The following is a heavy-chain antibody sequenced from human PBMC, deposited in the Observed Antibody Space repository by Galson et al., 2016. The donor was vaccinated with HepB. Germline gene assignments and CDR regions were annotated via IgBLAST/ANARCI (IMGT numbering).Heavy chain of an antibody. CDR2: IDSRTPTT. V-gene: IGHV3-23*01. D-gene: IGHD2/OR15-2a*01. Sequence: SLRLSCAASGFTFSSYTMNWVRQAPGKGLEWAATIDSRTPTTHYADSVRGRFTISRDNSKDTVYLQMITLTAEDTAVYYWAAWAGAYCNDDCTKPLDYWGQGTLVTVSS. CDR3: AAWAGAYCNDDCTKPLDY. J-gene: IGHJ4*02. CDR1: GFTFSSYT.